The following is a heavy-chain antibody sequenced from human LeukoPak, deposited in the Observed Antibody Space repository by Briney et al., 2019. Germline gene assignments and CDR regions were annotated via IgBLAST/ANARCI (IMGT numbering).Heavy chain of an antibody. CDR1: GFTFSSYG. Sequence: GRSLRLSCAASGFTFSSYGMHWVRQAPGKVLEWVAAISYDGSNKYYADSVKGRFTISRDNSKNTLYLQMNSLRAEDTAVYYCAKDGSKSSWYSVALSLDYWGQGTLVTVSS. CDR3: AKDGSKSSWYSVALSLDY. CDR2: ISYDGSNK. J-gene: IGHJ4*02. V-gene: IGHV3-30*18. D-gene: IGHD6-13*01.